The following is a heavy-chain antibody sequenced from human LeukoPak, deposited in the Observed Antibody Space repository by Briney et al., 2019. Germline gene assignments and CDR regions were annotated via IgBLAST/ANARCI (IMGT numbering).Heavy chain of an antibody. D-gene: IGHD4-17*01. J-gene: IGHJ6*03. Sequence: GGSLRLSCAASGFAFDDYAMHWVRQAPGKGLEWVSLISWDGGITYYADSVKGRFTISRDNSKNSLYLQMNSLRAEDTALYYCGKGGTVTTFNSGRPTRYYYYYMDVWGKGTTVTVSS. V-gene: IGHV3-43D*04. CDR3: GKGGTVTTFNSGRPTRYYYYYMDV. CDR2: ISWDGGIT. CDR1: GFAFDDYA.